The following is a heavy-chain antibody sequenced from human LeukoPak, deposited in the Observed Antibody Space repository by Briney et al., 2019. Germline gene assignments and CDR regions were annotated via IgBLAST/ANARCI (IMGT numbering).Heavy chain of an antibody. J-gene: IGHJ5*02. CDR2: ISGSGGST. D-gene: IGHD2-2*02. CDR3: AKDGIVVVPAAIPYNWFDP. CDR1: GFTFSKSW. V-gene: IGHV3-23*01. Sequence: GGSLRLSCAASGFTFSKSWMGWVRQAPGKGLEWVSAISGSGGSTYYADSVKGRFTISRDNSKNTLYLQMNSLRAEDTAVYYCAKDGIVVVPAAIPYNWFDPWGQGTLVTVSS.